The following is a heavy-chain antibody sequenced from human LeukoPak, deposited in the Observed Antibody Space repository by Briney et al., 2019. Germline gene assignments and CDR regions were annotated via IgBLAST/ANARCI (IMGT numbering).Heavy chain of an antibody. J-gene: IGHJ5*02. CDR2: IYTSGST. D-gene: IGHD3-22*01. CDR1: GGSISSYY. Sequence: SETLSLTCTVCGGSISSYYWSWIRQPAGKGLEWIGRIYTSGSTNYNPSLESRVTMSVDTSSNQFSLKLSSVTAADTAVYYCARVGDSSGYENWFDPWGQGTLVTVSS. V-gene: IGHV4-4*07. CDR3: ARVGDSSGYENWFDP.